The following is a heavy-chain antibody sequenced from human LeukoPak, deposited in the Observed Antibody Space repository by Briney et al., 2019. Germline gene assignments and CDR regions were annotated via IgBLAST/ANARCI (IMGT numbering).Heavy chain of an antibody. V-gene: IGHV3-23*01. D-gene: IGHD5-12*01. Sequence: GRSLSLSCAASGFTFSTFAMSWVRQAPGKGLEWVSAISGSGGGTYYADSVKGRLTISRDNSKNTLYLQMSSLRAEDTAVYYCAKAFSAYENWPPNWFDPWGQGTLVTVSS. CDR3: AKAFSAYENWPPNWFDP. CDR2: ISGSGGGT. J-gene: IGHJ5*02. CDR1: GFTFSTFA.